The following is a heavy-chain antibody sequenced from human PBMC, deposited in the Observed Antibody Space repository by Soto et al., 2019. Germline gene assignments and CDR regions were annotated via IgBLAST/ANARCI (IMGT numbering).Heavy chain of an antibody. Sequence: GGSLRLSCAASGFTFSSYAMHWVRQAPGKGLEWVAVISYDGSNKYYTDSVKGRFTISRDNSKNTLYLQMNSLKTEDTAVYYCARDEYPGVYWGQGTLVTVSS. CDR3: ARDEYPGVY. V-gene: IGHV3-30-3*01. CDR2: ISYDGSNK. CDR1: GFTFSSYA. J-gene: IGHJ4*02. D-gene: IGHD6-6*01.